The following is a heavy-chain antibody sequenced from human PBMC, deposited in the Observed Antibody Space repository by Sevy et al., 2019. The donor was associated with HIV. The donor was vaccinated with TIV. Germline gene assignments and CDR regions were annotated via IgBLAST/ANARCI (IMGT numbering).Heavy chain of an antibody. V-gene: IGHV3-30*04. CDR1: GFTFSSYA. D-gene: IGHD5-12*01. Sequence: GGSLRLSCAASGFTFSSYAMHWVRQAPGKGLEWVAVISYDGSNKYYADSVKGRFTISRDNSKNTLYLQMNSLRAEETAVYYCARELGYSGYDYVDYYYYGMDVWGQGTTVTVSS. J-gene: IGHJ6*02. CDR3: ARELGYSGYDYVDYYYYGMDV. CDR2: ISYDGSNK.